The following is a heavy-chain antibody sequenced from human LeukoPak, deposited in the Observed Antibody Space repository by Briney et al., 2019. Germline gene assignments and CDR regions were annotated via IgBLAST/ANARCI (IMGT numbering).Heavy chain of an antibody. CDR3: ARYRMDTGTYFDY. J-gene: IGHJ4*02. D-gene: IGHD5-18*01. Sequence: ASVKDSRQSSGHTLITYRIHWVRQPRGQGLDWMGWISTYNGNTNYAQKLQGKVPMTTDTSTSTAYMELRSLRSDDTAMYYCARYRMDTGTYFDYWGQGTLVTVCS. CDR1: GHTLITYR. CDR2: ISTYNGNT. V-gene: IGHV1-18*01.